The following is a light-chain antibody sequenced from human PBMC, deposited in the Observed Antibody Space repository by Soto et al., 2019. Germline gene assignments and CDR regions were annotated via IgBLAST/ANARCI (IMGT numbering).Light chain of an antibody. J-gene: IGKJ5*01. CDR3: QQYNSYSGT. V-gene: IGKV1-5*01. Sequence: DIQVTQSPSTLSASVGDRVTVTCRVNQNIYNLVAWYQQRPGQTPKLLIYDASSLESGVPFRFIGSGSGAEFTLTITSLQPDDFATYYCQQYNSYSGTFGQGTRLEIK. CDR1: QNIYNL. CDR2: DAS.